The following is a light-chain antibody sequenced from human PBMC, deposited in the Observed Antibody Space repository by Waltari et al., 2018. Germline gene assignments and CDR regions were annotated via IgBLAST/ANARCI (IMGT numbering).Light chain of an antibody. J-gene: IGLJ3*02. CDR2: GKE. CDR1: SLRTSY. V-gene: IGLV3-19*01. Sequence: SSELTQGPDVSVALGQTVKITCQGDSLRTSYASWYQVKPGQAPVLVLFGKEKRPSGIQDRISGYSSGTTSSLTITGAQAEDEADYYCHSRKGSDNQVVFGGGTKLTVL. CDR3: HSRKGSDNQVV.